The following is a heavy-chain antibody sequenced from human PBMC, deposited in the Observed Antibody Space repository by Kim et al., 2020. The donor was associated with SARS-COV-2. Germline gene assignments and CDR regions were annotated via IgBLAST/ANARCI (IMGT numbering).Heavy chain of an antibody. D-gene: IGHD3-10*01. V-gene: IGHV3-30*07. J-gene: IGHJ4*02. CDR3: ARDGQCCSTGSYDGY. Sequence: DSVKGRFTISRDNSKNKLYLQMNSLRAEDTAVYYCARDGQCCSTGSYDGYWGQGTLVTVSS.